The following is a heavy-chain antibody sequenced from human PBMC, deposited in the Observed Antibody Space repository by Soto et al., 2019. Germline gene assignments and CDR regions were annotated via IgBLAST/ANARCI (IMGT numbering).Heavy chain of an antibody. J-gene: IGHJ6*02. CDR2: ISGSGSNT. CDR3: AKALRYFDWLVRPWNAMDV. Sequence: PGGSLRLSCAASGFTSSSYAMSWVRQAPGKGLEWVSAISGSGSNTYYADSVKGRFTISRDNSKNTLFLQMNSLRAEDTAVYYCAKALRYFDWLVRPWNAMDVWGQETTVTVSS. CDR1: GFTSSSYA. V-gene: IGHV3-23*01. D-gene: IGHD3-9*01.